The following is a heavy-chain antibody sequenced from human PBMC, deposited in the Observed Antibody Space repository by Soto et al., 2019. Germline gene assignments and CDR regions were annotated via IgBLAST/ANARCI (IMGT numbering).Heavy chain of an antibody. CDR3: ARGPLNDHNYFDY. D-gene: IGHD1-1*01. J-gene: IGHJ4*02. V-gene: IGHV3-30*04. Sequence: GGSLRLSCAASGFTFRSYAMHWVRQAPGKGLEWVAAISYDESNKFYADSVKGRFTISRDNSKSTLYLQMNSLRVEDTAMYYCARGPLNDHNYFDYWGQGTLVTVSS. CDR1: GFTFRSYA. CDR2: ISYDESNK.